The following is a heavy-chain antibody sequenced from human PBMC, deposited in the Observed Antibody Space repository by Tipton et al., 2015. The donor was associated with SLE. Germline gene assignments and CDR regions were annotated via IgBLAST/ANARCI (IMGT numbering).Heavy chain of an antibody. CDR3: ARGRDGYNWNDALDI. CDR2: VYYGGST. D-gene: IGHD5-24*01. Sequence: TLSLTCTVSGDSVRGSYWSWIRQPPGMGLEWIGFVYYGGSTNMGTTNYNPSLESRLDISVDTSGRLFFLRLSSMTAADTAVFFCARGRDGYNWNDALDIWGQGTTVTVSS. V-gene: IGHV4-59*08. CDR1: GDSVRGSY. J-gene: IGHJ3*02.